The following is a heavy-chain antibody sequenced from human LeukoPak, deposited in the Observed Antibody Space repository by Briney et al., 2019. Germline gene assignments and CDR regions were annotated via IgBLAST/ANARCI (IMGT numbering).Heavy chain of an antibody. V-gene: IGHV3-23*01. D-gene: IGHD2-15*01. CDR1: GFTFSSYA. CDR2: ISGSGGST. CDR3: AKTGASGGSSWYPY. J-gene: IGHJ4*02. Sequence: GGSLRLSCAASGFTFSSYAMSWVRQAPGRGLEWVSAISGSGGSTYYADSVKGRFTISRDNSKNTLYLQMNSLRAEDTAVYYCAKTGASGGSSWYPYWGQGTLVTVSS.